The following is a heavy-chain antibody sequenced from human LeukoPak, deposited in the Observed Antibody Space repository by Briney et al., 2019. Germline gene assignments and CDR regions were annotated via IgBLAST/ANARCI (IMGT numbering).Heavy chain of an antibody. CDR1: GGSISSSSYY. D-gene: IGHD3-3*01. CDR3: ARSSYDFWSGSWYYFDY. J-gene: IGHJ4*02. CDR2: IYYSGST. Sequence: PSETLSLTCTVSGGSISSSSYYWRWIRQPPGKGLEWIGSIYYSGSTYYNPSLKSRVTISVDTSKNQFSLKLSSVTAADTAVYYCARSSYDFWSGSWYYFDYWGQGTLVTVSS. V-gene: IGHV4-39*01.